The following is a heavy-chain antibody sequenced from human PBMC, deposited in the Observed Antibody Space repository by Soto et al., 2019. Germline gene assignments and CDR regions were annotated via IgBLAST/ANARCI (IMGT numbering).Heavy chain of an antibody. CDR3: ARWTSNWFDP. J-gene: IGHJ5*02. D-gene: IGHD4-17*01. CDR1: VGSISSYY. V-gene: IGHV4-59*01. Sequence: SETLSLTCTVSVGSISSYYWSWIRQPPGKGLEWIGYIYYSGSTNYNPSLKSRVTISVDTSKNQFSLKLSSVTAADTAVYYCARWTSNWFDPWGQGNLVTVSS. CDR2: IYYSGST.